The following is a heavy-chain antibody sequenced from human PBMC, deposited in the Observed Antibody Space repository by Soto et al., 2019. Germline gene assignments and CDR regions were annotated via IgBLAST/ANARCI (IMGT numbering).Heavy chain of an antibody. CDR1: GGSISSYY. D-gene: IGHD3-16*02. Sequence: SETLSLTCTVSGGSISSYYWSWIRQPPGKGLEWIGYIYYSGSTNYNPSLKSRVTISVDTSKNQFSLKLSSVTAADTAVYYCARVGTITFGGVIAHRAFDIWGQGTMVTVS. V-gene: IGHV4-59*01. J-gene: IGHJ3*02. CDR3: ARVGTITFGGVIAHRAFDI. CDR2: IYYSGST.